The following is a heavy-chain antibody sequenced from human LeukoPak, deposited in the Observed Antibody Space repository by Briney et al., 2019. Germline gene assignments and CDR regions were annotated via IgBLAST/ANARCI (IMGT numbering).Heavy chain of an antibody. V-gene: IGHV4-34*01. CDR1: GFTFDDYY. D-gene: IGHD2-21*02. CDR3: TRMTAGHDY. J-gene: IGHJ4*02. Sequence: PSGTLSLTCAVSGFTFDDYYWSWVRQAPGKGLEWIGEINHSGYTNDRPSLKSRVTLSIDKSKKQVSLNLSSVTAADTGIYYCTRMTAGHDYWGQGTLVTVSS. CDR2: INHSGYT.